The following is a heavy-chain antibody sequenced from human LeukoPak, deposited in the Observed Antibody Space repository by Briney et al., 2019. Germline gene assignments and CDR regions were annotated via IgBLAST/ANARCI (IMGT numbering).Heavy chain of an antibody. CDR1: GFTFSSYE. CDR3: ARDRDDYGDSDY. V-gene: IGHV3-48*03. J-gene: IGHJ4*02. D-gene: IGHD4-17*01. Sequence: PGGSLRLSCAASGFTFSSYEMHWVRQAPGKGLEWVSYIGDSGGNTNYAGSVKGRFTISRDNAKNSLYLQMNSLRAEDTAVYYCARDRDDYGDSDYWGQGTLVTVSS. CDR2: IGDSGGNT.